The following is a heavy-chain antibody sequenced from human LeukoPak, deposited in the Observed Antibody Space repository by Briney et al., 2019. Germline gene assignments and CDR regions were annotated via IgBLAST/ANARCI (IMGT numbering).Heavy chain of an antibody. D-gene: IGHD3-9*01. CDR1: GYSFTNFY. CDR2: ISPNPGTT. Sequence: GASVKVSCKTSGYSFTNFYIHRVRQAPGQGLEWMGIISPNPGTTIYAQKFQGRVTLTRDTSSSTVYMELSSLRSGDTAVYYCARAVHYFDSFDYWGQGTLVTVSS. V-gene: IGHV1-46*01. J-gene: IGHJ4*02. CDR3: ARAVHYFDSFDY.